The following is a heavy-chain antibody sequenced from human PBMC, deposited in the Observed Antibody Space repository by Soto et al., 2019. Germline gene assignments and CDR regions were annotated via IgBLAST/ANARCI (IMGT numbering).Heavy chain of an antibody. CDR1: GVTFSIYV. CDR2: IWYDGSNK. CDR3: ARGEDPYYDILTGYYGPHFDY. D-gene: IGHD3-9*01. Sequence: SLRLSCAASGVTFSIYVMDGLFQAPGKGLEWVAVIWYDGSNKYYADSVKGRFTISRDNSKNTLYLQMNSLIAEDRAVYYCARGEDPYYDILTGYYGPHFDYWGQGTLVTVSS. J-gene: IGHJ4*02. V-gene: IGHV3-33*01.